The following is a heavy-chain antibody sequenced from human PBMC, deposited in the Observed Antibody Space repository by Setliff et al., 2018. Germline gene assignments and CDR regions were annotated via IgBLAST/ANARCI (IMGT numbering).Heavy chain of an antibody. V-gene: IGHV1-18*04. CDR3: ARAPSVELVTIRTNSWFTY. J-gene: IGHJ4*02. Sequence: GASVKVSCKASGYTFTSHYMHWVRQAPGLGLEWVGWISVYNGDTNYAQKFQGRVTLTTDTSTSTAYMELRSLTSDDSAFYYCARAPSVELVTIRTNSWFTYWGQGTLVTVSS. D-gene: IGHD5-18*01. CDR2: ISVYNGDT. CDR1: GYTFTSHY.